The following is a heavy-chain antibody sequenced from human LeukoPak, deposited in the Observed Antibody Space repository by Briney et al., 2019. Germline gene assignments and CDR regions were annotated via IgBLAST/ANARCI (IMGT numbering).Heavy chain of an antibody. J-gene: IGHJ4*02. V-gene: IGHV3-23*01. CDR1: GFTFSSYA. CDR2: ISGSGGST. D-gene: IGHD6-19*01. CDR3: ANSLAVTGLFDY. Sequence: SGGSLRLSCAASGFTFSSYAMSWVRQAPGKGLEWVSVISGSGGSTYYADSVKGRFPISRDNSKNTLYLQMNSLRADDTAVYYCANSLAVTGLFDYWGQGSLVTVSS.